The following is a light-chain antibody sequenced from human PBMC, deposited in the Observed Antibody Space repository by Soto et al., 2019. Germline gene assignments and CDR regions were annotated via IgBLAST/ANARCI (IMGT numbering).Light chain of an antibody. V-gene: IGKV3-11*01. Sequence: EIVLTQSPATLSLSPGERATLSCRASQSVNNFLAWYQQRPGQAPRLLMYEASNRATGVPARFSGSGSGTDFTLTISSLEPEEFAIYYCQQRRNWPPTFGQGTKVEIK. CDR1: QSVNNF. CDR3: QQRRNWPPT. CDR2: EAS. J-gene: IGKJ1*01.